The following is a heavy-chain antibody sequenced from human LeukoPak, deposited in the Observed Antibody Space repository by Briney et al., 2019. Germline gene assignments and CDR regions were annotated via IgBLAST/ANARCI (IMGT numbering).Heavy chain of an antibody. CDR3: AKTRGYCSGGSCYRDY. Sequence: PGGSLRLSCAASGFTFSSYAMSWVRQAPGKGLEWVSGISTSGNNTYYADSVKGRFTISRDNSKNTLYLQMNSLRAEDTAIYYCAKTRGYCSGGSCYRDYWGQGTLVTVSS. D-gene: IGHD2-15*01. CDR2: ISTSGNNT. CDR1: GFTFSSYA. J-gene: IGHJ4*02. V-gene: IGHV3-23*01.